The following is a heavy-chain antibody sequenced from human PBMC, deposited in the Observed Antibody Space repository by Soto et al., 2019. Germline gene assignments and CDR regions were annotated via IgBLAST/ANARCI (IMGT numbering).Heavy chain of an antibody. CDR1: GFTYSSYW. Sequence: EVQLVESGGGLVQPGGSLRLSCAASGFTYSSYWMHWVRQAPGKGLVWVSRINSDGSSTTYADSVKGRFTISRDNARNALWREMDSLRAEDTAIYYCAGAAMATRWRFGYWGRGTMVAVSS. CDR3: AGAAMATRWRFGY. D-gene: IGHD2-2*01. V-gene: IGHV3-74*01. J-gene: IGHJ4*02. CDR2: INSDGSST.